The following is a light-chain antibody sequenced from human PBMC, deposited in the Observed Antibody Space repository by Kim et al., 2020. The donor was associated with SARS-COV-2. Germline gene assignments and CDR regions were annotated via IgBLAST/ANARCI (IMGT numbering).Light chain of an antibody. J-gene: IGLJ3*02. CDR2: LNSDGSH. CDR3: QTWWV. V-gene: IGLV4-69*01. Sequence: QLVLTQSPSASASLGASVKLTCTLSSGHSSYAIAWHQQQPEKGPRYLMKLNSDGSHSKGDGIPDRFSGSSSGAERYLTISSLQSEDEADYYCQTWWVFGGGTQLTVL. CDR1: SGHSSYA.